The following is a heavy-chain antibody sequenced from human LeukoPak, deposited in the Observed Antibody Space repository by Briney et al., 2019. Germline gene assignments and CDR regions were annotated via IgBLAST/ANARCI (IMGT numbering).Heavy chain of an antibody. D-gene: IGHD6-19*01. J-gene: IGHJ6*03. V-gene: IGHV3-33*06. Sequence: GGSLRLPCAASGFTFSSYGMHWVGQAPGKGLEWVAVIWYDGSNKYYADSVKGRFTISRDNSKNTLYLQMNSLRAEDTAVYYCAKVAVVMRYYYYYHYVDVCGKGTTVTVSS. CDR3: AKVAVVMRYYYYYHYVDV. CDR1: GFTFSSYG. CDR2: IWYDGSNK.